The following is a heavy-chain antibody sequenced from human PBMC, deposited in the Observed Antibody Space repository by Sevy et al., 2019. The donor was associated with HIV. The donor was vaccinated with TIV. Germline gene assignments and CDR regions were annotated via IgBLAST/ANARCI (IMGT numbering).Heavy chain of an antibody. Sequence: ASVKVSCKASGGLFISYGISWVRQAPGLGLDWMGGITPSFGTANYAQNFQGRVSITADESTSTAYMELSSLRSDDTAVYYCARVLRPSGEVTVGYYYGMDVWGQGTTVTVSS. V-gene: IGHV1-69*13. CDR1: GGLFISYG. D-gene: IGHD3-3*01. CDR3: ARVLRPSGEVTVGYYYGMDV. CDR2: ITPSFGTA. J-gene: IGHJ6*02.